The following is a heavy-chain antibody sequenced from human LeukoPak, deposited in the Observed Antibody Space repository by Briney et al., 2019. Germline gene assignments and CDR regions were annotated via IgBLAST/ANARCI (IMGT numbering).Heavy chain of an antibody. J-gene: IGHJ4*02. Sequence: KSSETLSLTCTVSGGPISSGGYYWSWIRQHPGKGLEWIGYIYYSGSTYYNPSLKSRVTISVDTSKNQFSLKLSSVTAADTAVYYCARVVPVADFDYWGQGTLVTVSS. CDR3: ARVVPVADFDY. CDR1: GGPISSGGYY. V-gene: IGHV4-31*03. CDR2: IYYSGST. D-gene: IGHD2-2*01.